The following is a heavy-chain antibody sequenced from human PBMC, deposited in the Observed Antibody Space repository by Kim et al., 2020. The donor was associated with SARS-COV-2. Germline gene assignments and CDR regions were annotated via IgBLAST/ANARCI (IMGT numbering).Heavy chain of an antibody. V-gene: IGHV3-11*04. Sequence: YADSVKGRFTISRDNAKNSLYLQMNSLRAEDTAVYYCATSTVTYYYGMDVWGQGTTVTVSS. CDR3: ATSTVTYYYGMDV. D-gene: IGHD4-17*01. J-gene: IGHJ6*02.